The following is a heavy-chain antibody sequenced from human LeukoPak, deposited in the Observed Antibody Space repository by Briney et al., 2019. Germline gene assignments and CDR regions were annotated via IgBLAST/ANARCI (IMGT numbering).Heavy chain of an antibody. CDR1: GGSISSYY. V-gene: IGHV4-4*07. CDR2: IYTSGST. J-gene: IGHJ6*03. D-gene: IGHD3-3*01. Sequence: TSETLSLTCTVSGGSISSYYWSWIRQPAGKGLEWIGRIYTSGSTNYNPSLKSRVTMSVDTYKNQFSLKLSSVTAADTAVYYCARVPPQYYDFWSGYLDYYYYMDVWGKGTTVTVSS. CDR3: ARVPPQYYDFWSGYLDYYYYMDV.